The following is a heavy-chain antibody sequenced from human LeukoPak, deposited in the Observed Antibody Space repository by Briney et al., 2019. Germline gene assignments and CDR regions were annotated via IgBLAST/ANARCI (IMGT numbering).Heavy chain of an antibody. V-gene: IGHV3-43*02. D-gene: IGHD3-22*01. CDR2: ISGDGGST. Sequence: PGGSLRRSCAAPGFSFDDYAIHWVRQAPGKGLEWVSLISGDGGSTFYADSVKGRFTISRDNSKNSLYLQMSSLRSEDTALYYCARESDSSGWYDSWGQGTLVTVSS. J-gene: IGHJ5*01. CDR3: ARESDSSGWYDS. CDR1: GFSFDDYA.